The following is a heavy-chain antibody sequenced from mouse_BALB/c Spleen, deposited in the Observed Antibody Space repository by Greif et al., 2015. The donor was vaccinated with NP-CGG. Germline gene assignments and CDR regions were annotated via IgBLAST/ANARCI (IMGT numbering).Heavy chain of an antibody. CDR1: GFNIKDYY. CDR2: IDPENGNT. Sequence: EVQLQQSGAELVRPGALVKLSCKASGFNIKDYYMHWAKQRPEQGLEWIGWIDPENGNTIYDPKFQGKASITADTSSNTAYLQLSSLTSEDTAVYYCARYDYDDGWFAYWGQGTLVTVSA. D-gene: IGHD2-4*01. V-gene: IGHV14-1*02. CDR3: ARYDYDDGWFAY. J-gene: IGHJ3*01.